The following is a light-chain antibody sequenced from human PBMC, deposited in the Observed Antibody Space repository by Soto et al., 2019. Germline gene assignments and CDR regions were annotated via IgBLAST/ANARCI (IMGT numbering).Light chain of an antibody. Sequence: DIQMTQSPSTLSASVGDRVTITCRASQSISSWLAWYQQKPGTAPKLLIYKASTFQSGVPSRFSGSGSGTEFTLTISSLQPDDSATYYCQQYRDNWTFGQGTKVEIK. CDR1: QSISSW. V-gene: IGKV1-5*03. CDR3: QQYRDNWT. J-gene: IGKJ1*01. CDR2: KAS.